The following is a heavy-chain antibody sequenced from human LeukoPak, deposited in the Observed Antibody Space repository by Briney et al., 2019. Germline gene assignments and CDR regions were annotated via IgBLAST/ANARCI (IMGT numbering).Heavy chain of an antibody. CDR3: ARDLRDSRGSYGSDY. CDR2: IRSDGGST. V-gene: IGHV3-74*01. Sequence: GGSLRLSCAASGFTFSRYWMHWVRQAPGKGPVWVSRIRSDGGSTDYADSVKGRFTISRDNAKNTLYLQMNSLRAEDTAVYFCARDLRDSRGSYGSDYWGQGTLVTVSS. CDR1: GFTFSRYW. D-gene: IGHD1-26*01. J-gene: IGHJ4*02.